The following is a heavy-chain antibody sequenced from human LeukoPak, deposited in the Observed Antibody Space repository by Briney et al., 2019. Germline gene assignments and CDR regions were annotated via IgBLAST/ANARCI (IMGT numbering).Heavy chain of an antibody. CDR3: ASGGLSSSWYLHY. J-gene: IGHJ4*02. CDR2: ISYDGGNK. D-gene: IGHD6-13*01. V-gene: IGHV3-30-3*01. CDR1: GFTFSSYA. Sequence: RSLRLSCAASGFTFSSYAMHWVRQAPGKGLEWVAVISYDGGNKYYADSVKGRFTISRDNSKNTVYLQMNSLSAEDTALYYCASGGLSSSWYLHYWGQGTLVTVSS.